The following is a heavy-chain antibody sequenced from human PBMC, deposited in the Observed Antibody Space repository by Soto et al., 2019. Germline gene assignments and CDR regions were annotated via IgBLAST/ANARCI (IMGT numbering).Heavy chain of an antibody. J-gene: IGHJ3*02. Sequence: ASVKVSCKASGYTFTSYDINWVRQATGQGLEWMGWMNPNSGNTDYAQKLQGRVTMTTDTSTSTAYMELRSLRSDDTAVYYCARDVPEVAFDIWGQGTMVTVSS. CDR1: GYTFTSYD. V-gene: IGHV1-8*01. CDR2: MNPNSGNT. CDR3: ARDVPEVAFDI.